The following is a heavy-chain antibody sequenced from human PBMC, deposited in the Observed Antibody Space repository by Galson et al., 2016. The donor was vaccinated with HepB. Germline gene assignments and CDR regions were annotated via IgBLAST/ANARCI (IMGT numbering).Heavy chain of an antibody. CDR2: IHYSGST. V-gene: IGHV4-31*11. Sequence: TLSLTCAVSGDSLSRGNYYWTWLRQHPGKGLEWIGYIHYSGSTNYRPSLESRLTISVDTSKNHFSLRLSSVTAADTAVYYCARESPPFTIFDLWGQGILVTVSS. CDR3: ARESPPFTIFDL. CDR1: GDSLSRGNYY. D-gene: IGHD3-3*01. J-gene: IGHJ4*02.